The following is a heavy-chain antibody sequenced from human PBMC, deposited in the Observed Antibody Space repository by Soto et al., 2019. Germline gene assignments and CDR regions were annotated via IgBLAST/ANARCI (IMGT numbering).Heavy chain of an antibody. Sequence: QVQLVESGGGVVQPGRSLRVSCAASGFTFSSYAMHWVRQAPGKGLEWVAVISYDGSNKYYADSVKGRFTISRDNSKNTLYLQMNSLRAEDTAVYYCARGKAGAARSDWDYYNGMDAWGQGTTVTVSS. D-gene: IGHD6-6*01. V-gene: IGHV3-30-3*01. J-gene: IGHJ6*02. CDR1: GFTFSSYA. CDR2: ISYDGSNK. CDR3: ARGKAGAARSDWDYYNGMDA.